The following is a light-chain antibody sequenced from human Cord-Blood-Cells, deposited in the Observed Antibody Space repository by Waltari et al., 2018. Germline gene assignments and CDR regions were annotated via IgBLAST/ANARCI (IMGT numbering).Light chain of an antibody. V-gene: IGLV2-23*02. CDR2: EVS. CDR1: SSDVGGYTL. CDR3: CSYAGSSTLV. J-gene: IGLJ3*02. Sequence: QSALTQPASVSASPGQSTTISITGTSSDVGGYTLLSWYQQHPGKAPKLMIYEVSKRPSGVSNRFSGSKSGNTASLTISGLQAEDEADYYCCSYAGSSTLVFGGGTKLTVL.